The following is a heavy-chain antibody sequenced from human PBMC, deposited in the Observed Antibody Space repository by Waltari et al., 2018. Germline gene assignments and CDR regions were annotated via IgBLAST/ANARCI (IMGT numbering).Heavy chain of an antibody. D-gene: IGHD3-10*01. J-gene: IGHJ4*02. CDR2: IFSNDEK. CDR3: ARIPGYNGSGRYTLDY. CDR1: GFSLSNTRLG. Sequence: QVTLKASGPVLVKPTETLTLTCTVSGFSLSNTRLGVGWIRQPPGKALEWLAHIFSNDEKSYTTSLKSRLTIAKDTSKSQVVLTMTNVDPVDTATYYCARIPGYNGSGRYTLDYWGQGTLVTVSS. V-gene: IGHV2-26*01.